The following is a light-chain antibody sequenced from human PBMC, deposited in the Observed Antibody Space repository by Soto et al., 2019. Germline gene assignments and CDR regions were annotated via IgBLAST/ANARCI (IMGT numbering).Light chain of an antibody. CDR3: LQDYNFPRT. CDR1: ESVNRF. Sequence: DVQMTQSPSTLSASVGDRVTITCRASESVNRFLAWYQQRPGKAPKLLIYEATILESGVPSRFSGSGSGTDFTLTISSLLPDDFATYYCLQDYNFPRTFGQGTKVE. V-gene: IGKV1-5*03. J-gene: IGKJ1*01. CDR2: EAT.